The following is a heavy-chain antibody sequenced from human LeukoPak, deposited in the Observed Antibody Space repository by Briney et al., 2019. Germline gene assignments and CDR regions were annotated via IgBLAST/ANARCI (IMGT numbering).Heavy chain of an antibody. J-gene: IGHJ6*03. CDR3: ARGEDSISSGWYEKDYYYYYMDV. V-gene: IGHV3-21*01. D-gene: IGHD6-19*01. Sequence: GGSLRLSCAASGFTFSSYSMNWVRQAPGKGLEWVSSISSSSSYIYYADSVKGRFTISRDNAKNSLYLQMNSLRAEDTAVYYCARGEDSISSGWYEKDYYYYYMDVWGKGTTVTVSS. CDR2: ISSSSSYI. CDR1: GFTFSSYS.